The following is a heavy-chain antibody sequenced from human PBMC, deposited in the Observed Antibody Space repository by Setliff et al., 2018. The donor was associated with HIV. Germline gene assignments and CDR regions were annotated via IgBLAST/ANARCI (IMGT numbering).Heavy chain of an antibody. Sequence: SETLSLTCTVSGGSISSGAYYWSWIRQHPGKGLEWIGHIFASGSTKYNPSLESRVTMSVDTSRTQFSLKLRSVTAADTAVYYCARVGASGVASSMDYHYYMDVWGKGTSVTVSS. J-gene: IGHJ6*03. CDR1: GGSISSGAYY. CDR3: ARVGASGVASSMDYHYYMDV. V-gene: IGHV4-61*08. D-gene: IGHD2-2*01. CDR2: IFASGST.